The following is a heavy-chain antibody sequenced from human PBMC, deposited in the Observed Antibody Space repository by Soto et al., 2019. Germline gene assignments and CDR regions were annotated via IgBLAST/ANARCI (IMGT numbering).Heavy chain of an antibody. J-gene: IGHJ6*02. CDR1: GGSISSSSYY. CDR3: ARAGGYSRTTPNPRAYDMDV. Sequence: PSETLSLTCTVSGGSISSSSYYWGWIRQPPGKGLEWIGSIFYSGSTYYNPSLKSRFTISRDNARNSLYLQMNSLRAEDTAVYYCARAGGYSRTTPNPRAYDMDVWGQGTTVTVSS. CDR2: IFYSGST. V-gene: IGHV4-39*02. D-gene: IGHD6-13*01.